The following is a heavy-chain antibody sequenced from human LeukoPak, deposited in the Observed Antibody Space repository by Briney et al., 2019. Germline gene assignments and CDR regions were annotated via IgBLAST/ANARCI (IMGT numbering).Heavy chain of an antibody. J-gene: IGHJ4*02. CDR3: ARESDYYASGTFPLDY. D-gene: IGHD3-10*01. V-gene: IGHV3-48*01. CDR1: GFTFSSYG. Sequence: PGGSLRLSCAASGFTFSSYGMNWVRQAPGKGLEWVSYFSSSTTIYYADSVKGRFTISRDNAKNSLYLQMDSLRAEDTAVYYCARESDYYASGTFPLDYWGQGTLVTVSS. CDR2: FSSSTTI.